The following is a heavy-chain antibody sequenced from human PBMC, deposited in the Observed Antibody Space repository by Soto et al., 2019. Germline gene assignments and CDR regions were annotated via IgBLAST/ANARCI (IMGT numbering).Heavy chain of an antibody. CDR1: GGSISSSSYY. D-gene: IGHD3-22*01. J-gene: IGHJ6*02. Sequence: PSETLSLTCTVSGGSISSSSYYWGWIRQPPGKGLEWIGSIYYSGSTYYNPSLKSRVTISVDTSKNQFSLKLSSVTAADTAVYYCARQFPYYYDSSGRPGGMDVWGQGTTVTVS. CDR3: ARQFPYYYDSSGRPGGMDV. CDR2: IYYSGST. V-gene: IGHV4-39*01.